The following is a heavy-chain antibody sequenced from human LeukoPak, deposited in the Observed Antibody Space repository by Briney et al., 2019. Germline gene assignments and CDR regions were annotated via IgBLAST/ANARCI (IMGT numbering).Heavy chain of an antibody. CDR1: GYTFTSYY. Sequence: ASVKVSCKASGYTFTSYYMHWVRQAPGQGLEWMGTINPSGGSTSYAQKFQGRVTMTRDTSTSTVYMELSSLRSEDTAVYYCARPIDHCSGGSCYFDYWGQGTLVTVSS. V-gene: IGHV1-46*01. J-gene: IGHJ4*02. CDR3: ARPIDHCSGGSCYFDY. CDR2: INPSGGST. D-gene: IGHD2-15*01.